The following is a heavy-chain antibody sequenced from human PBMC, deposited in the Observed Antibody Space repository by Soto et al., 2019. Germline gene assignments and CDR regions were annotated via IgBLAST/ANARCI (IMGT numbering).Heavy chain of an antibody. D-gene: IGHD3-3*01. V-gene: IGHV3-23*01. J-gene: IGHJ4*02. Sequence: PGGSLRLSCAASGFTFSSYAMSWVRQAPGKGLEWVSAISGSGGSTYCADSVKGRSTISRDNSKNTLYLQMNSLRAEDTAVYYCAKASYYDFWSGYFPLDYWGQGTLVTVSS. CDR1: GFTFSSYA. CDR2: ISGSGGST. CDR3: AKASYYDFWSGYFPLDY.